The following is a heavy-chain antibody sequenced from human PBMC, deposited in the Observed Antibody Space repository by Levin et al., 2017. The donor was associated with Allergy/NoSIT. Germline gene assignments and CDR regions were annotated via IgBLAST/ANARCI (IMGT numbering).Heavy chain of an antibody. CDR1: GGSISSYY. J-gene: IGHJ1*01. Sequence: SETLSLTCTVSGGSISSYYWSWIRQPPGKGLEWIGYIYYSGSTNYNPSLKSRVTISVDTSKNQFSLKLSSVTAADTAVYYCARHFYDDYAFQLWGQGTLVTVSS. CDR2: IYYSGST. V-gene: IGHV4-59*08. CDR3: ARHFYDDYAFQL. D-gene: IGHD4-17*01.